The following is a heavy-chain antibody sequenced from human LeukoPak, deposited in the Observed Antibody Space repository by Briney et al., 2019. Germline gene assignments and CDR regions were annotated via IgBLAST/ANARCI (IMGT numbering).Heavy chain of an antibody. CDR3: ARALYGYGMDV. D-gene: IGHD2-15*01. CDR2: VHPGDSNI. CDR1: GYSFTSYW. V-gene: IGHV5-51*01. Sequence: LGESLKISCKGSGYSFTSYWIGWVRQMPGKGLEWIGIVHPGDSNIKYSPSFQGQVTISADKSISTAYLQWSSLKASDTAMYYCARALYGYGMDVWGQGTTVTVSS. J-gene: IGHJ6*02.